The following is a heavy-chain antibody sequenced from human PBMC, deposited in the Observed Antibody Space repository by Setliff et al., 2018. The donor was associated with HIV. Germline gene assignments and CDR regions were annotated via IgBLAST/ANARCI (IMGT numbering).Heavy chain of an antibody. Sequence: QTGGSLRLSCAASGFTFSTYWMHWVRQAPGKGLVWVSRINTDGSSATYADSVKGRFTNSRDNAKNTLYLQMDSLRAEDTAVYYCAKDGDYSNWDYDAFDIWGQGTMVTVSS. CDR2: INTDGSSA. CDR3: AKDGDYSNWDYDAFDI. CDR1: GFTFSTYW. D-gene: IGHD1-7*01. V-gene: IGHV3-74*03. J-gene: IGHJ3*02.